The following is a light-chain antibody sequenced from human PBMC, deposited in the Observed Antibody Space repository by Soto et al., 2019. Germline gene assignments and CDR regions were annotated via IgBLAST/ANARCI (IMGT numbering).Light chain of an antibody. CDR2: EVS. Sequence: QSVLTQPASVSGSPGQSITISCTGTSSDVGGYNSVSWYQQHPGKAPKLMIYEVSNRPSGVSDRFSGSKSDNTASLTISGLQPEDEADYYCNSYTSSSTRVFGTGTKVTVL. CDR1: SSDVGGYNS. V-gene: IGLV2-14*01. CDR3: NSYTSSSTRV. J-gene: IGLJ1*01.